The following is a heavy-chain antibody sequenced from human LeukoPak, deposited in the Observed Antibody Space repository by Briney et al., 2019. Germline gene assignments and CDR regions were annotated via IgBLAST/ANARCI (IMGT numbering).Heavy chain of an antibody. CDR1: GFTLSSYA. J-gene: IGHJ4*02. V-gene: IGHV3-23*01. CDR2: ISGSGGST. Sequence: PGGSLRLSCAASGFTLSSYAMSWVRQAPGKGLEWVSAISGSGGSTYYADSVKGRFTISRDNSKNTLSLQMNSLRAEDTAVYYCAKDQSIAAAGYYFDYWGQGTLVTVSS. CDR3: AKDQSIAAAGYYFDY. D-gene: IGHD6-13*01.